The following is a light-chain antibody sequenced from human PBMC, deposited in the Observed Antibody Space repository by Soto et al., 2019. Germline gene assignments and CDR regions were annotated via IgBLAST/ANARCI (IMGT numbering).Light chain of an antibody. CDR3: RPAYNSLT. CDR1: QSVSSSY. CDR2: GAS. V-gene: IGKV3D-7*01. J-gene: IGKJ5*01. Sequence: EIVMTQSPATLSLSPGERATLSCRASQSVSSSYLSWYQQKPGQAPRLLIYGASTRATGIPARFSGSGSGTDFTLTISSLQSVDFALYYCRPAYNSLTSGQRTRLGMK.